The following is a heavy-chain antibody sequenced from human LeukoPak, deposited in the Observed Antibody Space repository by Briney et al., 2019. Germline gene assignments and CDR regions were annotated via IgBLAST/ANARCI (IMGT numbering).Heavy chain of an antibody. J-gene: IGHJ5*02. D-gene: IGHD3-9*01. Sequence: ASVKVSCKASGYTFTSYYMHWVRQAPGQGLEWMGIINPSGGSTSYAQKFQGRVTMTRDMSTSTVYMELSSLRSEDTAVYYCARRYYDILTGSEDWFDPWGQGTPVTVSS. CDR2: INPSGGST. CDR3: ARRYYDILTGSEDWFDP. V-gene: IGHV1-46*01. CDR1: GYTFTSYY.